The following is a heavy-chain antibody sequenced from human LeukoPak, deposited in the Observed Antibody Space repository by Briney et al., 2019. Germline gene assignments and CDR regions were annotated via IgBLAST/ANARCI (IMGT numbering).Heavy chain of an antibody. V-gene: IGHV4-59*08. CDR3: ARLDYDFWSGYSPYWYFDL. CDR2: IYCSGST. Sequence: PSETLSLTCTVSGGSISSYYWSWIRQPPGKGLVWIAYIYCSGSTNYNASLNSRVTISVATSKNQFSLKLNTVTAADTAVYYCARLDYDFWSGYSPYWYFDLWGRGTLVTVSS. D-gene: IGHD3-3*01. J-gene: IGHJ2*01. CDR1: GGSISSYY.